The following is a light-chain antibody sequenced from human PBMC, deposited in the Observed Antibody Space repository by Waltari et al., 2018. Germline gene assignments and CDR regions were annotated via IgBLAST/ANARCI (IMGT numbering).Light chain of an antibody. J-gene: IGKJ1*01. CDR3: QQYYSTPRT. Sequence: DIVMPQSPASLAVSLGERATINCQSSQSVLYSSNNKNYLAWYQQKPGQPPKLRIYWASTRESGVPDRFSGSGSGTDFTLTISSLQAEDVAVYYCQQYYSTPRTFGQGTKVEIK. V-gene: IGKV4-1*01. CDR2: WAS. CDR1: QSVLYSSNNKNY.